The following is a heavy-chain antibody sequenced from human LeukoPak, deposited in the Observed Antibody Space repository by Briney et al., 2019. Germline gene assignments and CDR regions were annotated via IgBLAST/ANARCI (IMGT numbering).Heavy chain of an antibody. D-gene: IGHD3-22*01. CDR2: ISGSGGST. CDR3: AKVYTKSSSGRQYYFDY. V-gene: IGHV3-23*01. CDR1: GFTFSGYA. Sequence: GGSLRLSCAASGFTFSGYAMSWVRQAPGKGLEWVSAISGSGGSTYYADSVKGRFTISRDNSKNTLYLQMNSLRAEDTAVYYCAKVYTKSSSGRQYYFDYWGQGTLVTVSS. J-gene: IGHJ4*02.